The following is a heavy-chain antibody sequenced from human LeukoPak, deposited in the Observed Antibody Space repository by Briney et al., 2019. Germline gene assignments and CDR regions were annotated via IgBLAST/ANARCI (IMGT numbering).Heavy chain of an antibody. J-gene: IGHJ4*02. CDR3: ATPPRDGYNQPWGFDY. Sequence: GGSLRLSYAASGFTFSSYGMHWVRQAPGKGLEWVAFIRYDGSNKYYADSVKGRFTISRDNSKNTLYLQMNSLRAEDTAVYYCATPPRDGYNQPWGFDYWGQGTLVTVSS. CDR1: GFTFSSYG. CDR2: IRYDGSNK. V-gene: IGHV3-30*02. D-gene: IGHD5-24*01.